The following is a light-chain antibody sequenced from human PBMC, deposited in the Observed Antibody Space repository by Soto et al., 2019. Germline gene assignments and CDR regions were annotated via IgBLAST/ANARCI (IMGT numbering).Light chain of an antibody. CDR2: EVS. Sequence: QSVLTQPPSASGSPGQSVTISCTGTSSDVGGYNYVSWYQQHPGKVPKLMIYEVSKRPSGVPDRFSGSKSGNTASLTVSGLQAEDEADYYRSSYAGSNNPYVFGTGTKLTVL. J-gene: IGLJ1*01. CDR1: SSDVGGYNY. CDR3: SSYAGSNNPYV. V-gene: IGLV2-8*01.